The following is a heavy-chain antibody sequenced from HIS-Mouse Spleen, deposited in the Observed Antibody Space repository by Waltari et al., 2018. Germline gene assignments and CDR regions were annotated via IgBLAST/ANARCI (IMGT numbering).Heavy chain of an antibody. CDR3: VVSGS. Sequence: QVQLVESGGGVVQPGRSLRLSCAASVFTFSRYGMHWVRQAPGKGLEWVAVISYDGSNKYYADSVKGRFTISRDNSKNTLYLQMNSLRAEDTAVYYCVVSGSWGQGTMVTVSS. J-gene: IGHJ3*01. CDR1: VFTFSRYG. D-gene: IGHD1-26*01. V-gene: IGHV3-30*03. CDR2: ISYDGSNK.